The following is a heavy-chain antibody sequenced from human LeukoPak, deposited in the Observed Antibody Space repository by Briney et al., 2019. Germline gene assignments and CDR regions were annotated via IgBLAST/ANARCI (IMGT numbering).Heavy chain of an antibody. CDR3: AKAASLIATAAVAFDY. V-gene: IGHV3-23*01. D-gene: IGHD6-13*01. Sequence: GGSLRLSCAASGFTLSTYAFSWVRRAPGKELEWVSAISGDDDSTYDANSVKGRFTFSRDRSKNTLYLQMNSLRDEDTAVYYCAKAASLIATAAVAFDYWGQGTLVTVPS. J-gene: IGHJ4*02. CDR2: ISGDDDST. CDR1: GFTLSTYA.